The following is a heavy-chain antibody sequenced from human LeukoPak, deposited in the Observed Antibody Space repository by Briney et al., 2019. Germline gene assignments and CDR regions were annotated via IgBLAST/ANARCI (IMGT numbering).Heavy chain of an antibody. CDR1: GGTFSSYA. V-gene: IGHV1-69*13. J-gene: IGHJ6*02. CDR2: IIPIFGTA. D-gene: IGHD2-15*01. CDR3: ARDRRSGGSCYSGYYYGMDV. Sequence: SVKVSCKASGGTFSSYAISWVRQAPGQGLEWMGGIIPIFGTANYAQKFQGRVTITAGESTSTAYMELSSLRSEDTAVYYCARDRRSGGSCYSGYYYGMDVWGQGTTVTVSS.